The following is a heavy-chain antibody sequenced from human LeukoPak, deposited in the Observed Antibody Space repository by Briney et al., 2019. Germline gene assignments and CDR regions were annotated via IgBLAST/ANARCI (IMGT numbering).Heavy chain of an antibody. CDR2: IGTAGAT. CDR3: ARGSIAPAGIDY. Sequence: GGSLRLSCAASGFTFSNYDMHRVRRVTGKGLEWVSAIGTAGATYYPGSVKGRFTISRENAKNSLYLQINSLRAGDTAVYYCARGSIAPAGIDYWGQGTLVTVSS. D-gene: IGHD6-13*01. CDR1: GFTFSNYD. V-gene: IGHV3-13*01. J-gene: IGHJ4*02.